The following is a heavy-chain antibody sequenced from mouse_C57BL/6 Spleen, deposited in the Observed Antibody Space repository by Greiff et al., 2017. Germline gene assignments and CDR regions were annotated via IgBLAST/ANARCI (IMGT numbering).Heavy chain of an antibody. D-gene: IGHD1-1*01. CDR1: GFTFSSYA. CDR3: TRDYGSSWYFDV. Sequence: EVHLVESGEGLVKPGGSLKLSCAASGFTFSSYAMSWVRQTPEKRLEWVAYISSGGDYIYYADTVKGRFTISRDNARNTLYLQMSSLKSEDTAMYYCTRDYGSSWYFDVWGTGTTVTVSS. CDR2: ISSGGDYI. J-gene: IGHJ1*03. V-gene: IGHV5-9-1*02.